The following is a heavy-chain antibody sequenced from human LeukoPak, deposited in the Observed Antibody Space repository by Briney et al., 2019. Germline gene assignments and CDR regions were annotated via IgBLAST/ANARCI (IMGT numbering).Heavy chain of an antibody. J-gene: IGHJ4*02. V-gene: IGHV3-9*01. CDR3: AKAVAAAGLDY. CDR2: ISWNSGSI. Sequence: PGRSLRLSCAASGFTFDDYAMHWVRQAPGKGLGWVSGISWNSGSIGYADSVKGRFTISRDNAKNSLYLQMNSLRAEDTALYYCAKAVAAAGLDYWGQGTLVTVSS. D-gene: IGHD6-13*01. CDR1: GFTFDDYA.